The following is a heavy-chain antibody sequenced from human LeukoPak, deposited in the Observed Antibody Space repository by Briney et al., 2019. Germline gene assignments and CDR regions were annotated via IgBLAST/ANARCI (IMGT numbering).Heavy chain of an antibody. J-gene: IGHJ4*02. CDR2: ISSRSTTI. CDR1: GFTFSSYR. V-gene: IGHV3-48*01. D-gene: IGHD3-22*01. CDR3: ARVLHKRNYDSSVYYGY. Sequence: GGSLRLSCAASGFTFSSYRMNWVRQAQGRGLEWVSYISSRSTTIYYADSVKGRFTISRDNAKNSLYLQMNSLRAEDTAVYYCARVLHKRNYDSSVYYGYWGQGTLVTVSS.